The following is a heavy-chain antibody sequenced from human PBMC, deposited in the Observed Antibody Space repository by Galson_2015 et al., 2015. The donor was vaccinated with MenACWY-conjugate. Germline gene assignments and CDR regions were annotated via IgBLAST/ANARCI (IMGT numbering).Heavy chain of an antibody. V-gene: IGHV3-9*01. J-gene: IGHJ4*02. D-gene: IGHD2-15*01. CDR1: GFTFDDYA. Sequence: SLRLSCAASGFTFDDYAMHWVRQGPGKGLEWVSGISWNSGTIAYADSVKGRFTISRDSAKNSLYLQMNSLSAEDTALYYCAKDASACSGSSCYSGFDYWGQGTLVTASS. CDR2: ISWNSGTI. CDR3: AKDASACSGSSCYSGFDY.